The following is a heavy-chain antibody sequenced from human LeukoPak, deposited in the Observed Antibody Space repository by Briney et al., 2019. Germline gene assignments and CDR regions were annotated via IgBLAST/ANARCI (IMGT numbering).Heavy chain of an antibody. J-gene: IGHJ4*02. CDR1: GGTFSSYA. CDR3: ASQVVRDSGFDY. V-gene: IGHV1-69*05. Sequence: ASVKVSCKASGGTFSSYAISWVRQAPGQGLEWMGGIIPTFGTANYAQKFQGRVTITTDESASTAYMELSSLGSEDTAVYYCASQVVRDSGFDYWGQGTLVTVSS. CDR2: IIPTFGTA. D-gene: IGHD6-13*01.